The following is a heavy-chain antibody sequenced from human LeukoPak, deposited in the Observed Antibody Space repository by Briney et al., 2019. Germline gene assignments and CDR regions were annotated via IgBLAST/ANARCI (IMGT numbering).Heavy chain of an antibody. CDR3: AKDQEWLRPTYFDY. CDR2: IRYDGSNK. CDR1: GFTFSSYG. J-gene: IGHJ4*02. V-gene: IGHV3-30*02. Sequence: GGSLRLSCAASGFTFSSYGMHWVRQAPGKGLEWVAFIRYDGSNKYYADSVKGRFTISRDNSKNTLYLQMNSLRAEDTAVYYCAKDQEWLRPTYFDYWGQGTLVTVSS. D-gene: IGHD5-12*01.